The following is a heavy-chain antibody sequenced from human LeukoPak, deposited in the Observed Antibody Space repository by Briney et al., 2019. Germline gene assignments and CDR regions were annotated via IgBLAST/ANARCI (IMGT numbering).Heavy chain of an antibody. V-gene: IGHV3-30*03. CDR3: ATKGYSSSWYLARDDAFDI. J-gene: IGHJ3*02. D-gene: IGHD6-13*01. CDR2: ISYDGSNK. Sequence: PGRSLRLSCAASGFTFSSYGMHWVRQAPGKGLEWVAVISYDGSNKYYADSVKGRFTISRDNSKNTLYLQMNSLRAEDTAVYYCATKGYSSSWYLARDDAFDIWGQGTMVTVSS. CDR1: GFTFSSYG.